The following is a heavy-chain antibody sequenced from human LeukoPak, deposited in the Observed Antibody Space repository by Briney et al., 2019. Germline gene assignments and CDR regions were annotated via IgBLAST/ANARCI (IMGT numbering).Heavy chain of an antibody. D-gene: IGHD2-8*01. CDR2: IYYGGST. J-gene: IGHJ4*02. Sequence: SETLSLTCTVSGGSISSGGYYWSWIRQHPGKGLEWIGYIYYGGSTYYNPSLKSRVTISVDTSKNQFSLKLSSVTAADTAVYYCASIVLFPYYFDYWGQGTLVTVSS. V-gene: IGHV4-31*03. CDR1: GGSISSGGYY. CDR3: ASIVLFPYYFDY.